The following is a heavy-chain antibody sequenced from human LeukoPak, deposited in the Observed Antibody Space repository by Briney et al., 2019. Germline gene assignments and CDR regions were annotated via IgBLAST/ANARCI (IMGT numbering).Heavy chain of an antibody. V-gene: IGHV4-38-2*02. J-gene: IGHJ5*02. CDR2: IYHSGSA. Sequence: KPSETLSLTCGVSGYSISSGYQWAWIRQSPGKGLEWIGSIYHSGSAHYNPSLKSRVTTSVETSKNQFSLNMYSVTAADTAVYYCARDPRWLTPDCTSTSCYENYFDPWGQGTLVTVSS. CDR1: GYSISSGYQ. D-gene: IGHD2-2*01. CDR3: ARDPRWLTPDCTSTSCYENYFDP.